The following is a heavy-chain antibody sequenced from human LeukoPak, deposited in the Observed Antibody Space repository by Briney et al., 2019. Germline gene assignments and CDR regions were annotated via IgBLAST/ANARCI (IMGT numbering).Heavy chain of an antibody. D-gene: IGHD2-15*01. CDR1: GGSISSYY. CDR2: IYYSGST. Sequence: SETLSLTCTVSGGSISSYYWSWIRQPPGKGLEWIGYIYYSGSTNYNPSLKSRVTILVDTSKNQFSLKLSSVTAADTAVYYCARHRGGGLFDYWGQGTLVTVSS. V-gene: IGHV4-59*01. CDR3: ARHRGGGLFDY. J-gene: IGHJ4*02.